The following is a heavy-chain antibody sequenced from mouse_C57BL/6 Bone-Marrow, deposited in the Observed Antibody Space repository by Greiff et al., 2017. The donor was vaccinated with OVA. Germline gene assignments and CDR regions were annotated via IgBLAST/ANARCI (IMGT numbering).Heavy chain of an antibody. J-gene: IGHJ4*01. Sequence: EVKLVESGGGLVKPGGSLKLSCAASGFTFSDYGMHWVRQAPEKGLEWVAYISSGSSTIYYADTVKGRFTISRDNAKNTLFLQMTSLRSEDTAMYYCARFRALYAMDYWGQGTSVTVSS. CDR3: ARFRALYAMDY. CDR1: GFTFSDYG. D-gene: IGHD3-2*02. CDR2: ISSGSSTI. V-gene: IGHV5-17*01.